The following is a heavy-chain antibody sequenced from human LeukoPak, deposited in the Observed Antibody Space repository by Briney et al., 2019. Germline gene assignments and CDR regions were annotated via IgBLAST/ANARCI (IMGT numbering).Heavy chain of an antibody. V-gene: IGHV1-2*02. J-gene: IGHJ4*02. CDR3: ARPLCSGWTTGY. Sequence: ASVNVSYKPSVYTFIAYYIHWVRQAPGQGLEWMGWINPNSGGTNFAQKFQGRVTMTRDTSISTAYMELSRLTSDDTAVYYCARPLCSGWTTGYWGQGTLVTVSS. CDR1: VYTFIAYY. CDR2: INPNSGGT. D-gene: IGHD6-19*01.